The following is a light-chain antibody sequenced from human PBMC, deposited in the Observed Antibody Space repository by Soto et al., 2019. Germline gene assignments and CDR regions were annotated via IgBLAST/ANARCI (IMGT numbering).Light chain of an antibody. V-gene: IGKV3-15*01. J-gene: IGKJ1*01. CDR1: QSVSSN. Sequence: EIVMAQSPAPLSVSPGEGATPSCRARQSVSSNLAWYQQKPGQAPSLLLYGASTRATGIPARFSGSGSGTEFTLIISGLQPHASATYYCQQYTNTNNPWMFGQGTKVDIK. CDR3: QQYTNTNNPWM. CDR2: GAS.